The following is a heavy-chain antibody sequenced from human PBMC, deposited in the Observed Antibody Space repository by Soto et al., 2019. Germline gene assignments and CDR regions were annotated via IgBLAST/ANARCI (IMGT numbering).Heavy chain of an antibody. V-gene: IGHV4-39*01. CDR1: GGSISNSSYY. J-gene: IGHJ6*02. D-gene: IGHD5-18*01. Sequence: SDTLSLTCTVSGGSISNSSYYWGWIRQPPGKGLEWIGSIFYSGSTYYNPSLKSRVTISVDTSKNQFSLKLSSVTAADTAVYYCACIFSGGYNYGYRPYYGMDVWGQGTTVTVSS. CDR3: ACIFSGGYNYGYRPYYGMDV. CDR2: IFYSGST.